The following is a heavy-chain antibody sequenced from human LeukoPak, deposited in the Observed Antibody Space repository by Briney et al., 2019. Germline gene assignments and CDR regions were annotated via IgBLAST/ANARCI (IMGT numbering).Heavy chain of an antibody. Sequence: GGSLRLSCAASGFTFSSYAMHWVRQAPGKGLEWVAVISYDGSNKYYADSVKGRFTISRDNSKNTLYLQMNSLRAEDTAVYYCARDYYDSSGYPGYLTFDYWGQGTLVTASS. CDR2: ISYDGSNK. D-gene: IGHD3-22*01. J-gene: IGHJ4*02. CDR1: GFTFSSYA. V-gene: IGHV3-30-3*01. CDR3: ARDYYDSSGYPGYLTFDY.